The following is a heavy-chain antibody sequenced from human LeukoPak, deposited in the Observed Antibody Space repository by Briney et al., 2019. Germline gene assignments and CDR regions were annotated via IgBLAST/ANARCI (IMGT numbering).Heavy chain of an antibody. CDR1: GYTFTSYG. CDR3: ARDRAWFGELSSQL. V-gene: IGHV1-18*04. D-gene: IGHD3-10*01. CDR2: ISAYNGNT. J-gene: IGHJ4*02. Sequence: ASVKVSCKASGYTFTSYGISWVRQAPGQGLEWMGWISAYNGNTNYAQKLQGRVTMTTDTSTSTAYMELRSLRSDDTAVYYCARDRAWFGELSSQLWGQGTLVTVSS.